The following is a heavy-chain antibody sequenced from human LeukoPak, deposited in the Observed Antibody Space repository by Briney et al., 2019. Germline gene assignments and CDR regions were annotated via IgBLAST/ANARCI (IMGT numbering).Heavy chain of an antibody. CDR2: IIPILGIA. V-gene: IGHV1-69*04. D-gene: IGHD2-15*01. Sequence: GASVKVSCKASGGTFTSYAISWVRQAPGQGLEWMGRIIPILGIANYAQKFQGRVTITADKSTSTAYMELSSLRSEDTAVYYCAREYCSGGSCYFGLDYWGQGTLVTVCS. J-gene: IGHJ4*02. CDR1: GGTFTSYA. CDR3: AREYCSGGSCYFGLDY.